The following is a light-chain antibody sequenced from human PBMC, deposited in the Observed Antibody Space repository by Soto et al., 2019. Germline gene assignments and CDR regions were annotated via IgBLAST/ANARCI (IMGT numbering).Light chain of an antibody. CDR3: SSYTGNSVV. J-gene: IGLJ2*01. Sequence: QSALTQPPSASGSPGQSVTIFFTGTSSDVGGYNYVSWYQQHPGKAPKLMIYEVTKLPSGVPDRFSGSKSANTASLTVSGLQAEDEADYYCSSYTGNSVVFGGGTNVTVL. CDR2: EVT. V-gene: IGLV2-8*01. CDR1: SSDVGGYNY.